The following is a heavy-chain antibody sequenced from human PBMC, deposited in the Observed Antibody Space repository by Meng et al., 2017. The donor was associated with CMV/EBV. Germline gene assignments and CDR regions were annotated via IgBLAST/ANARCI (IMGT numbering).Heavy chain of an antibody. CDR1: GGSISSYY. CDR3: ARGGLYYYDSSGHFDY. Sequence: QVQLQESGPVLVNPSAALSLHCIFSGGSISSYYWGWIRQPDGKGLEWIGRIYTSGSTNYNPSLKSRVTMSVDTSKNQFSLKLSSVTAADTAVYYCARGGLYYYDSSGHFDYWGQGTLVTVSS. CDR2: IYTSGST. D-gene: IGHD3-22*01. J-gene: IGHJ4*02. V-gene: IGHV4-4*07.